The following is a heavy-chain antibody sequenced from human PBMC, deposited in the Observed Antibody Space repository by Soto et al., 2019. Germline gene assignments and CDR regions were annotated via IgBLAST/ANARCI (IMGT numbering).Heavy chain of an antibody. Sequence: QVQLVQSGAEVKKPGSSVKVSCKASGGTFSSYAISWVRQAPGQGLEWMGGVIPIFGTANYAQKFQGRVTIPADESTSTAYMELSSLRSEDTAVYYCAREAGGERSGYYGALDYWGQGTLVTVSS. CDR3: AREAGGERSGYYGALDY. J-gene: IGHJ4*02. V-gene: IGHV1-69*01. CDR1: GGTFSSYA. CDR2: VIPIFGTA. D-gene: IGHD3-3*01.